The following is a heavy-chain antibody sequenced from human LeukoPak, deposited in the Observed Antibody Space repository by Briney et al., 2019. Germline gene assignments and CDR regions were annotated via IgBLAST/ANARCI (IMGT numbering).Heavy chain of an antibody. J-gene: IGHJ4*02. CDR2: FDPEDVET. D-gene: IGHD2/OR15-2a*01. Sequence: GASGKVSCKVSGNTFTDLSMNWVRQAPGKGLEWMGGFDPEDVETIYAQKFQGRVTMTEDTSTATAYMELSSLRPDDTAVYYCATDFYRGRQFDYWGQGTLVTVSP. V-gene: IGHV1-24*01. CDR1: GNTFTDLS. CDR3: ATDFYRGRQFDY.